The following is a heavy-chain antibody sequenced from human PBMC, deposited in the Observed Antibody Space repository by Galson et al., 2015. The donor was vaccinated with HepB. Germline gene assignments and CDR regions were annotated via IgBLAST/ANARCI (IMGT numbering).Heavy chain of an antibody. CDR1: GFTFSDAW. D-gene: IGHD6-19*01. CDR2: IKSKTDGGTT. Sequence: SLRLSCAASGFTFSDAWMSWVRQAPGKGLEWVGRIKSKTDGGTTDFPAPVKGRFTISRDDSKNTLYLQMNSLKMEDTAVYYCTTEIKLQEDNSGWYGYFRWGQGTLVTVSS. CDR3: TTEIKLQEDNSGWYGYFR. V-gene: IGHV3-15*01. J-gene: IGHJ1*01.